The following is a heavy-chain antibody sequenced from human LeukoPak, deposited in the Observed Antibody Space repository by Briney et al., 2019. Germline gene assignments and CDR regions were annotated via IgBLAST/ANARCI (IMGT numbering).Heavy chain of an antibody. CDR3: ARGRHYYDSSGFVFDY. V-gene: IGHV4-4*07. Sequence: SETLSHTCTVSGGSISSYYWSWIRQPAGKGLEWIGRIYSSGGTNYNPSLKSRLTMSVDTSKNQFSLKLSSVTAADTAVYYCARGRHYYDSSGFVFDYWGQGTLVTVSS. CDR2: IYSSGGT. D-gene: IGHD3-22*01. CDR1: GGSISSYY. J-gene: IGHJ4*02.